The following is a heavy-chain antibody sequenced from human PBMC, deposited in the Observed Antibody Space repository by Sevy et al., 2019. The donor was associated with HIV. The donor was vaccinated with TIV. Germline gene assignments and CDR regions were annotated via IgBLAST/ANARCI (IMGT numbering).Heavy chain of an antibody. CDR2: IIPIFGTA. Sequence: ASVKVSCKASGGTFSSYAISWVRQAPGQGLEWMGGIIPIFGTANYAQKFQGRVTITADESTSTAYMGLSSLRSEDTAVYYCARGKDIVVVVAAKDHAFDIWGQGTMVTVSS. CDR1: GGTFSSYA. J-gene: IGHJ3*02. D-gene: IGHD2-15*01. CDR3: ARGKDIVVVVAAKDHAFDI. V-gene: IGHV1-69*13.